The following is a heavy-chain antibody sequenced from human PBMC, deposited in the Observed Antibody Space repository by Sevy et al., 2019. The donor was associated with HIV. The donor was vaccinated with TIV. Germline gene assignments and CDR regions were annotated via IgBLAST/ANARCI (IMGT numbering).Heavy chain of an antibody. D-gene: IGHD3-22*01. CDR2: IFRNFRGVDVT. J-gene: IGHJ3*02. CDR1: GFTFTSYA. Sequence: GGSLRLSCTTSGFTFTSYAMNWVRQAPGKGLGWVSTIFRNFRGVDVTYDADSVKGRFTISRDSSRNTLYLQMNSLRAEDTAVYYCAGARYDSSGSFDALDIWGQGTMVTVSS. V-gene: IGHV3-23*01. CDR3: AGARYDSSGSFDALDI.